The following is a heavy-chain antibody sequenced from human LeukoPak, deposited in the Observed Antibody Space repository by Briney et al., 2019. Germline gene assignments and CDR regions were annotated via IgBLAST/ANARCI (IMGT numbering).Heavy chain of an antibody. J-gene: IGHJ6*03. CDR1: GYTFTGYY. V-gene: IGHV1-2*02. Sequence: ASVKVSCKASGYTFTGYYMHWVRQAPGQGLEWMGWINPNNGGTNYAQKFQGRVTMTRDTSISTAYMELSRLRSDDTAVYYCARPITIFPYYMDVWGKGTTVTVSS. CDR3: ARPITIFPYYMDV. CDR2: INPNNGGT. D-gene: IGHD3-3*01.